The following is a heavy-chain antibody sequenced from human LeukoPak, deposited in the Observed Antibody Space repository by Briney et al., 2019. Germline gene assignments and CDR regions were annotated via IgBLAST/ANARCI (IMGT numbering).Heavy chain of an antibody. CDR2: INAGNGNT. D-gene: IGHD3-10*01. CDR1: GYTFTSYA. CDR3: ARYTSSLTMADMVRGVISYFDY. Sequence: GASVKVSCKASGYTFTSYAMHWVRQAPGQRLEWMGWINAGNGNTKYSQKFQGRVTITRDTSASTAYMELRSLRSDDTAVYYCARYTSSLTMADMVRGVISYFDYWGQGTLVTVSS. V-gene: IGHV1-3*01. J-gene: IGHJ4*02.